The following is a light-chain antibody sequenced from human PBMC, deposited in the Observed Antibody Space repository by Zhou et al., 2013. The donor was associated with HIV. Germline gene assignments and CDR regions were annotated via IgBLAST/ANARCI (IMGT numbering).Light chain of an antibody. V-gene: IGKV3-15*01. CDR1: QAVSSN. CDR3: QQYNNWPPWT. CDR2: GAS. J-gene: IGKJ1*01. Sequence: DIVLTQSPGTLSLSPGERATLSCRASQAVSSNLAWYRQKPGQAPRLLIYGASTRATGIPARFSGSGSGTEFTLTISSLQSEDFAVYYCQQYNNWPPWTFGQGTKVEIK.